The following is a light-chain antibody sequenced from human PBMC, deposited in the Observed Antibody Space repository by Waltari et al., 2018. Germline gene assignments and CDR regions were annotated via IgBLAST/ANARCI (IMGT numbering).Light chain of an antibody. J-gene: IGLJ3*02. CDR2: RNN. Sequence: QSVLTQPPSASGTPGQRVTISCSGSTSNIGRNYVYWYQQFPGTAPKLLVYRNNARPSGVPDRLSCSKSGTSASLAISGLRSEDEADYYCATWDGSLTAWVFGGGTKVTVL. CDR1: TSNIGRNY. CDR3: ATWDGSLTAWV. V-gene: IGLV1-47*01.